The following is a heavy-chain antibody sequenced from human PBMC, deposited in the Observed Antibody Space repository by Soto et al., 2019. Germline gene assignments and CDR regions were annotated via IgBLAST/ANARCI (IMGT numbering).Heavy chain of an antibody. CDR3: AKAKGRSNFYYSGLDV. J-gene: IGHJ6*02. D-gene: IGHD1-26*01. Sequence: LSCAASGFTFGSYGMTWVRQAPGKGLECVSGITAATGTTYYADSVKGRFTISRDLSTNTLFLQMNSLRAADSAVYYCAKAKGRSNFYYSGLDVWGQGTTVTVSS. CDR2: ITAATGTT. V-gene: IGHV3-23*01. CDR1: GFTFGSYG.